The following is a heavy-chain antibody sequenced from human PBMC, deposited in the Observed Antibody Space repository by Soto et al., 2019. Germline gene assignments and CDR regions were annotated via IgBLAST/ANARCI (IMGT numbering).Heavy chain of an antibody. CDR2: IIPIFGTA. CDR3: AREGELRYFDWLAPHAFDI. J-gene: IGHJ3*02. Sequence: SVKVSCKASGGTFSSYAISWVRHAPGQGLEWMGGIIPIFGTANYAQKFQGRVTITADESTSTAYMELSSPRSEDTAAYYCAREGELRYFDWLAPHAFDIWGQGTMVTVSS. D-gene: IGHD3-9*01. CDR1: GGTFSSYA. V-gene: IGHV1-69*13.